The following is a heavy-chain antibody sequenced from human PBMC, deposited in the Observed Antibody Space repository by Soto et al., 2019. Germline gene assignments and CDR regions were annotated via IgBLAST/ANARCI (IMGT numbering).Heavy chain of an antibody. D-gene: IGHD6-19*01. CDR3: VQTTGWPGFDF. V-gene: IGHV3-53*01. Sequence: EVQLEESGGGLIQPGGSLRLSCAASGFTISSKCMTWVRQAPGKGLEWVSVIYGGGTTYYADSVKGRFTISRDNSKNTLYLQVNSLRAEDTAVCYCVQTTGWPGFDFWGQGTLVTVSS. CDR1: GFTISSKC. J-gene: IGHJ4*02. CDR2: IYGGGTT.